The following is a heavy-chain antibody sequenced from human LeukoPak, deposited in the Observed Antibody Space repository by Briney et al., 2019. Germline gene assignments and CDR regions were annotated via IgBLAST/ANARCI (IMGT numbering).Heavy chain of an antibody. D-gene: IGHD2-15*01. J-gene: IGHJ5*02. CDR2: IIPIFGTA. CDR3: ARGGRGIHTPYNWFDP. Sequence: ASVKVSCKASGGTFSSYAISWVRQAPGQGLEWMGRIIPIFGTANYAQKFQGRVTITADKSTSTAYMEPSSLRSEDTAVYYCARGGRGIHTPYNWFDPWGQGTLVIVSS. V-gene: IGHV1-69*06. CDR1: GGTFSSYA.